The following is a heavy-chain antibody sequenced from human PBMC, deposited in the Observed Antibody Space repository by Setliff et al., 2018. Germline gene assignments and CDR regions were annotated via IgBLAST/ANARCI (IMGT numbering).Heavy chain of an antibody. CDR1: GGSISSGSYY. Sequence: ASETLSLTCTVSGGSISSGSYYWSWIRQPAGKGLEWIGRIYSSGSTDYNRSLKSRVTISVDTSKNQFSLMLTSVTAADTAVYYCARESYYYYMDVWGKGTTVTVSS. V-gene: IGHV4-61*02. CDR2: IYSSGST. J-gene: IGHJ6*03. CDR3: ARESYYYYMDV.